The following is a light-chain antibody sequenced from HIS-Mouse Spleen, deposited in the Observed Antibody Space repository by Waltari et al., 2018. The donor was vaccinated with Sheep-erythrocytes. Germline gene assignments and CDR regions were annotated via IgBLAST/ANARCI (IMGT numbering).Light chain of an antibody. CDR3: CSYAGSYNHV. CDR1: SSDVGGYNS. CDR2: DVS. Sequence: QSALTQPRSVSGSPGQSVTISCTGTSSDVGGYNSVSWYQQHPGKAPKPLIYDVSKWPSGVPDRFSGSKSGNTASLTISGLQAEDEADYYCCSYAGSYNHVFATGTKVTVL. J-gene: IGLJ1*01. V-gene: IGLV2-11*01.